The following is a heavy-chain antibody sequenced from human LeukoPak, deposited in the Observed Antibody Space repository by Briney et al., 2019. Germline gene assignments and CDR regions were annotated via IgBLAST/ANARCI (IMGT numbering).Heavy chain of an antibody. J-gene: IGHJ4*02. CDR2: NNPNSGGT. CDR3: ARFITTWYYFDS. Sequence: GASVKVSCKASGYTFTDYYMHWVRQAPGQGLEWMGWNNPNSGGTNYAQRFQGRVTMTRDTSISTAYMEVGSLRSDDTAVYYCARFITTWYYFDSWGQGTLVTVSS. V-gene: IGHV1-2*02. CDR1: GYTFTDYY. D-gene: IGHD1-14*01.